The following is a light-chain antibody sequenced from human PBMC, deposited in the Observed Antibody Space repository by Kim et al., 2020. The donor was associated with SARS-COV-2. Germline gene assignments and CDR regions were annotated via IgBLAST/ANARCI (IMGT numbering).Light chain of an antibody. CDR3: QQFGRSPLT. Sequence: SPGERATLSCRASQSVSSNYLVWYQQKPGQAPRLLIYGASSRATGIPDRFSGSGSGTDFSLTISRLEPEDFAVYYCQQFGRSPLTFGGGTKVDIK. CDR2: GAS. J-gene: IGKJ4*01. CDR1: QSVSSNY. V-gene: IGKV3-20*01.